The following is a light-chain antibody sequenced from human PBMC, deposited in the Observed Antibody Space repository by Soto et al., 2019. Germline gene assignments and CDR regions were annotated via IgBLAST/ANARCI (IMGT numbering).Light chain of an antibody. CDR2: MTD. Sequence: QYVLTQPPSASGTPGQTVTISCSGGWYNIGKNLGYWYQQLPGTAPELLIYMTDQRPSGVPDRFSGSKSGSSASLAVSGLRSEDEAVYYCPAWDDSRRAWVFGGGTKLTVL. J-gene: IGLJ3*02. CDR1: WYNIGKNL. V-gene: IGLV1-47*01. CDR3: PAWDDSRRAWV.